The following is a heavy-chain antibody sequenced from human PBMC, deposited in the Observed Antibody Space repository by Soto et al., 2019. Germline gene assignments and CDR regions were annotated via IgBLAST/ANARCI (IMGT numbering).Heavy chain of an antibody. D-gene: IGHD3-3*01. CDR1: GVTFSSYG. V-gene: IGHV3-30*18. CDR3: AKGVYYDFWSGYYGIDY. CDR2: ISYDGSNK. Sequence: HPGGSLRLSCAASGVTFSSYGMHWVRQAPGKGLEWVAVISYDGSNKYYADSVKGRFTISRDNSKNTLYLQMNSLRAEDTAVYYCAKGVYYDFWSGYYGIDYWGQGTLVTVSS. J-gene: IGHJ4*02.